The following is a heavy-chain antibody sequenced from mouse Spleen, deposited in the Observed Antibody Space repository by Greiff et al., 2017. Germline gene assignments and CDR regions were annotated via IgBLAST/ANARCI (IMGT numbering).Heavy chain of an antibody. CDR2: INPYNGGT. Sequence: SGPVLVKPGASVKMSCKASGYTFTDYYMNWVKQSHGKSLEWIGVINPYNGGTSYNQKFKGKATLTVDKSSSTAYMELNSLTSEDSAVYYCARRGYGNYPFDYWGQGTTLTVSS. D-gene: IGHD2-10*02. V-gene: IGHV1-19*01. CDR1: GYTFTDYY. CDR3: ARRGYGNYPFDY. J-gene: IGHJ2*01.